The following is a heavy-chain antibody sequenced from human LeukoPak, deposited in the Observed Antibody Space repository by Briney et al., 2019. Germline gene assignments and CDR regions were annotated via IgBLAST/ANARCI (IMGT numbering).Heavy chain of an antibody. CDR2: IYHSGST. CDR1: GGSFSDYY. J-gene: IGHJ4*02. D-gene: IGHD5-18*01. V-gene: IGHV4-34*01. CDR3: ARQGYSYATLDS. Sequence: PSETLSLTCAVFGGSFSDYYWSWIRQPPGKGLEWIGEIYHSGSTNYNPSLKSRVTISIDTPTKQFSLRLSSVTAADTAVYYCARQGYSYATLDSWGQGTLVTVSS.